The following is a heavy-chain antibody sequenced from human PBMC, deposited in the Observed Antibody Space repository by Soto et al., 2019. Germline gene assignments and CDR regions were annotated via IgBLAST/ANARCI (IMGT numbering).Heavy chain of an antibody. CDR3: ARHYGDGYDYLDY. CDR1: GWSISSYY. Sequence: QVQLQVSGPGLVKPSETLSLTCTVSGWSISSYYWSWIRQPPGKGLEWIGYIYYRGNPNYNPSLKSRVTISQDTSTNQFSLKLSSVTAADTAVYYCARHYGDGYDYLDYWGQGTLVTVSS. V-gene: IGHV4-59*08. CDR2: IYYRGNP. J-gene: IGHJ4*02. D-gene: IGHD5-12*01.